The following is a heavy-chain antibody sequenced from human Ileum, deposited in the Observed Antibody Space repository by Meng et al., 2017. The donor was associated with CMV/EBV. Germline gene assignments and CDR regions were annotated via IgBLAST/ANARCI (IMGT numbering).Heavy chain of an antibody. V-gene: IGHV3-23*01. CDR2: ITINDDET. D-gene: IGHD6-13*01. CDR1: GFTFSNYH. CDR3: AREKRMAAVGTVAFDI. J-gene: IGHJ3*02. Sequence: GGSLRLSCAASGFTFSNYHMSWVRQAPRKGLEWVSAITINDDETYYADSVNGRYAISRDNSKNTLYLQMNSLRAEDTAIYYCAREKRMAAVGTVAFDIWGQGTVVTVSS.